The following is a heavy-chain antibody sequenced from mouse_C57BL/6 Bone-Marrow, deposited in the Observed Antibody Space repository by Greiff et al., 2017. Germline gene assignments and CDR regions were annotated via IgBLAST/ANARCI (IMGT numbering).Heavy chain of an antibody. CDR2: IYPGNSDT. CDR1: GYTFTSYW. CDR3: TRDDTTVVELYLDY. Sequence: VQLQQSGTVLARPGASVKMSCKTSGYTFTSYWMHWVKQRPGQGLEWIGAIYPGNSDTSYNQKFKGKAKLTAVTSASTAYMELSSLTNEDAAVYYCTRDDTTVVELYLDYWGQGTTLTVSS. V-gene: IGHV1-5*01. J-gene: IGHJ2*01. D-gene: IGHD1-1*01.